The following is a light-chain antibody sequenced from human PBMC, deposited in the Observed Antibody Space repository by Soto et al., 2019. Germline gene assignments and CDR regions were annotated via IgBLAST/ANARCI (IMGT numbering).Light chain of an antibody. CDR2: DVV. CDR3: SSYTSDNTHV. V-gene: IGLV2-14*01. Sequence: QSALTQPASVSGSPGQSITISCTGTSSDVGYYNYVSWYQHHPGKAPKLMIYDVVNRPSGVSNRFSGSKSGNTASLTISGLQAEDEADYYCSSYTSDNTHVFGGGTKLTVL. CDR1: SSDVGYYNY. J-gene: IGLJ2*01.